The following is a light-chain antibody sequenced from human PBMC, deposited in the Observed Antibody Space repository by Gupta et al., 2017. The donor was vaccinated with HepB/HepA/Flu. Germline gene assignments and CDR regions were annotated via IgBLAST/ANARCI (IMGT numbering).Light chain of an antibody. CDR2: DVS. V-gene: IGLV2-14*03. CDR1: SSDVGGNKY. CDR3: SSDRSSTTRV. J-gene: IGLJ3*02. Sequence: QSALTQPASVSGSPGQSLTISCTGTSSDVGGNKYVSWYQQQPGKAPKLMIYDVSNRPSGVSYRFSGSKSGNTASLTISGRQAENEADYYCSSDRSSTTRVFGGGTKLTVL.